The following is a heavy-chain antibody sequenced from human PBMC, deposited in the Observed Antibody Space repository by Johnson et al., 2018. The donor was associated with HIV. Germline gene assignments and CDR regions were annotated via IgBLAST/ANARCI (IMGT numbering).Heavy chain of an antibody. CDR3: ARDPSTQHSRLTGDFGAFDI. CDR2: LNWNAGST. J-gene: IGHJ3*02. CDR1: GFRFDDYG. V-gene: IGHV3-20*04. D-gene: IGHD7-27*01. Sequence: EVQLVESGGGVVRPGGSLRLSCEGSGFRFDDYGMSWVRQGPGEGLEWVSGLNWNAGSTGYADSVKGRFSISRDSVKNSLYLEMNGLRVEDTALYYCARDPSTQHSRLTGDFGAFDIWGQGTMVIVSS.